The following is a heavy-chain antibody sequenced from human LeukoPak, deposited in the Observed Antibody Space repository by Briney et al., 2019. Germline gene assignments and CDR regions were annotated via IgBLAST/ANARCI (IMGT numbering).Heavy chain of an antibody. CDR3: ARNGDSQDYFDY. D-gene: IGHD4-17*01. CDR2: IIPIFGTA. J-gene: IGHJ4*02. V-gene: IGHV1-69*06. CDR1: GGTFSSCA. Sequence: SVKVSCKASGGTFSSCAISWVRQAPGQGLEWMGGIIPIFGTANYAQKFQGRVTITADKSTSTAYMELSSLRSEDTAVYYCARNGDSQDYFDYWGQGTLVTVSS.